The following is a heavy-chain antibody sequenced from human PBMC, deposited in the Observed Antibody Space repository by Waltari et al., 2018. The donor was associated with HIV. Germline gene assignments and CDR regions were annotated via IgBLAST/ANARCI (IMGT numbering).Heavy chain of an antibody. J-gene: IGHJ6*02. CDR2: MYSGGIT. CDR3: ARDRGYDGPGMDG. Sequence: EAQLVESGGGLIQPGGSLRLSCAASGFSVSSTYMSWVRQAPGKGLELIALMYSGGITVYAYSAKGRFTISRDDSENTWQLQMNSLRVDDTAVYFCARDRGYDGPGMDGWGQGTTVIVS. D-gene: IGHD5-12*01. CDR1: GFSVSSTY. V-gene: IGHV3-53*01.